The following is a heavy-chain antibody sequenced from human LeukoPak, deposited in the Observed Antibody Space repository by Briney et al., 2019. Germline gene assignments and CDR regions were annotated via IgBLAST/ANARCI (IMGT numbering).Heavy chain of an antibody. CDR3: AKCLLSGSYYSFDY. Sequence: GGSLRLSCAASGFTFSSYGMSWVRQAPGKGLEWVSAIRGSGGSTYYADSVKGRFTISRDNSKNTLYLQMNSLRAEDTAVYYCAKCLLSGSYYSFDYWGQGTLVTVSS. CDR2: IRGSGGST. V-gene: IGHV3-23*01. J-gene: IGHJ4*02. D-gene: IGHD1-26*01. CDR1: GFTFSSYG.